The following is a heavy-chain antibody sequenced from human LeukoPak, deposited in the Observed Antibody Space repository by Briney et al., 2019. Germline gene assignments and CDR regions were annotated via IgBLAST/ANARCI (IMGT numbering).Heavy chain of an antibody. CDR2: IYDSGST. J-gene: IGHJ3*02. CDR1: GASIRSGDYY. D-gene: IGHD2-2*01. Sequence: SETLSLTCTVSGASIRSGDYYWSWIRQPPGKGLEWIGYIYDSGSTYYNPSLKSRITISVDTSENRFSLKLSSVTAADTAVYYCARDDLYCSSTSCPVHAFDIWGQGTMVTVSS. CDR3: ARDDLYCSSTSCPVHAFDI. V-gene: IGHV4-30-4*01.